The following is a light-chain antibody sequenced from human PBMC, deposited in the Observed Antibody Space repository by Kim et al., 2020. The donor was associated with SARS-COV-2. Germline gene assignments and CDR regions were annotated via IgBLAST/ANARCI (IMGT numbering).Light chain of an antibody. CDR1: SSDIGTYNY. CDR2: PVD. CDR3: CSYVGNYIYA. Sequence: QSALTQPRSVSGSPGQSVTISCTGTSSDIGTYNYVSWYQQHPGKAPKLIIYPVDKRPSGVPDRFSGSKSGNTASLTISGLQAEDEADYYCCSYVGNYIYAFGVGTKVTVL. V-gene: IGLV2-11*01. J-gene: IGLJ1*01.